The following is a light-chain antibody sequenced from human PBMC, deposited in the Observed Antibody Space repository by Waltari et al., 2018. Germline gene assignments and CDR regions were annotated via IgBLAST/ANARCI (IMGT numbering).Light chain of an antibody. V-gene: IGKV3-20*01. J-gene: IGKJ1*01. CDR3: QHYLRLPVT. CDR1: QSVSRA. Sequence: EIVFTQSPGTLSLFLGERTPASCRARQSVSRALAWYQQKPGQAPRLLIYGASTRATGIPDRFSGSGSGTDFSLTISRLEPDDFAVYYCQHYLRLPVTFGQGTTVEI. CDR2: GAS.